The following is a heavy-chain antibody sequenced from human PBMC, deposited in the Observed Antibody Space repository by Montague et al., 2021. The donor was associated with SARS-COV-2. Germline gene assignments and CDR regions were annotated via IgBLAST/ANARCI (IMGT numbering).Heavy chain of an antibody. J-gene: IGHJ4*02. CDR3: ARDRFDFGAGRQGTIDF. Sequence: SETLSLTCSVSGDSITNHYWSWIRQPAGKGLEWIGCMHFTGKTNFSPSFSSRLTMSVDTSKNQFSLKLTSVTAADTAIYFCARDRFDFGAGRQGTIDFWGQGTLVTVSS. V-gene: IGHV4-4*07. D-gene: IGHD3-10*01. CDR2: MHFTGKT. CDR1: GDSITNHY.